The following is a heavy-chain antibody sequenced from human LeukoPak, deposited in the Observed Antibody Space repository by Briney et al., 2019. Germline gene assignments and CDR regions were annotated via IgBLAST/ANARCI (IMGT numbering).Heavy chain of an antibody. CDR3: ARHEGEYCSSSSCYSNYYYYAMDV. J-gene: IGHJ6*02. Sequence: SETLSLTCAVYGGSFSGYYWSWIRQPPGKGLEWIGEINHSGSTYYNPSLKSRVTVSVDTSKNQFSLKLSSVTAADTAVYYCARHEGEYCSSSSCYSNYYYYAMDVWGQGTTVTVSS. V-gene: IGHV4-34*01. D-gene: IGHD2-15*01. CDR2: INHSGST. CDR1: GGSFSGYY.